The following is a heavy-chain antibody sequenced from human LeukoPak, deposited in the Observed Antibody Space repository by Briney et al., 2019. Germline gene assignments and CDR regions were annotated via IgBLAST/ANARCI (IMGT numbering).Heavy chain of an antibody. CDR1: GFTFDDYA. V-gene: IGHV3-9*01. CDR2: ISWNSGSI. D-gene: IGHD3-3*01. Sequence: GRSLRLSCAASGFTFDDYAMHWVRQAPGKGLEWVSGISWNSGSIGYADSVKGRFTISRDNAKNSLYLQMNSLRAEDTALYYCVAVPETDFWIGFYLDYWGQGTLVTVSS. J-gene: IGHJ4*02. CDR3: VAVPETDFWIGFYLDY.